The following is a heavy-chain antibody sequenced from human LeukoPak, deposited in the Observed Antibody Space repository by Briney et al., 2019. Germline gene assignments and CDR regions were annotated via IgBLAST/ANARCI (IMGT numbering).Heavy chain of an antibody. J-gene: IGHJ4*02. CDR2: IYHSGST. CDR1: GGSISSGGYS. V-gene: IGHV4-30-2*02. CDR3: ATAGPISGRHNYFDS. Sequence: PSETLSLTCAVSGGSISSGGYSWSWIRQPPGKGLEWIGYIYHSGSTYYNPSLKSRVTISVDTSKNQFSLKLTSVTAADTALYYCATAGPISGRHNYFDSWGQGTLVTVSS. D-gene: IGHD3-10*01.